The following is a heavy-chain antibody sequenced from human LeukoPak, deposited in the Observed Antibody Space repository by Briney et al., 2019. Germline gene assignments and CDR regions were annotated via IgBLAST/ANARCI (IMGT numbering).Heavy chain of an antibody. CDR2: ITSGSSYR. CDR3: AKDGAVGTYYHYYYMDV. D-gene: IGHD1-26*01. V-gene: IGHV3-21*01. J-gene: IGHJ6*03. Sequence: GGSLRLSCAASGFTFSSYNMNWVRQAPGKGLEWVSSITSGSSYRFYADSVKGRFTISRDNAKNSLYLQMNSLRAEDTAVYYCAKDGAVGTYYHYYYMDVWGKGTTVIISS. CDR1: GFTFSSYN.